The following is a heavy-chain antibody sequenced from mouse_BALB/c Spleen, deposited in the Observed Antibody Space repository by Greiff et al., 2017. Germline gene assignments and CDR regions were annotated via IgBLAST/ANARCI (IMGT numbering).Heavy chain of an antibody. CDR1: GFTFSDYY. CDR3: AREEAYWYFDV. CDR2: ISDGGSYT. V-gene: IGHV5-4*02. J-gene: IGHJ1*01. Sequence: EVQLVESGGGLVKPGGSLKLSCAASGFTFSDYYMYWVRQTPEKRLEWVATISDGGSYTYYPDSVKGRFTISRDNAKNNLYLQMSSLKSEDTAMYYCAREEAYWYFDVWGAGTTVTVSS.